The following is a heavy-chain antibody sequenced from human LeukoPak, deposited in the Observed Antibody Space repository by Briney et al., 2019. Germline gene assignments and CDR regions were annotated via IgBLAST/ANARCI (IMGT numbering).Heavy chain of an antibody. Sequence: GGSLRLSCAASGFTFSSYSMNWVRQAPGKGLEWVSSISSSSSYIYYADSVKGRFTISRDNAKNSLYLQMNSLRAEDTAVYYCARMLGGYCTNGACPFQDYWGQGTLVAVSS. CDR2: ISSSSSYI. CDR3: ARMLGGYCTNGACPFQDY. J-gene: IGHJ4*02. D-gene: IGHD2-8*01. V-gene: IGHV3-21*01. CDR1: GFTFSSYS.